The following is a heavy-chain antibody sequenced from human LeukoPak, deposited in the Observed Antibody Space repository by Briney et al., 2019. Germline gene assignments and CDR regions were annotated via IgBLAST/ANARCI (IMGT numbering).Heavy chain of an antibody. CDR1: GFSLTSYA. Sequence: PGGSLRLSCVASGFSLTSYAMHWVRQAPGKGLEWVTILSSDGITQNYADSVRGRFTISRDDSKKTLYLQMNSLRREDTAIYYCARGAPRVVAFDHWGQGALVTVSS. J-gene: IGHJ4*02. V-gene: IGHV3-30*04. D-gene: IGHD3-22*01. CDR2: LSSDGITQ. CDR3: ARGAPRVVAFDH.